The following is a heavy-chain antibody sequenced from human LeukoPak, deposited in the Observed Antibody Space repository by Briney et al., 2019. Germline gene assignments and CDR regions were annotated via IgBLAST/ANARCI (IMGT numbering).Heavy chain of an antibody. CDR1: GFTFSTYA. V-gene: IGHV3-23*01. CDR3: AKAKYCSSITCFVFDN. CDR2: ITGSGGAT. J-gene: IGHJ4*02. D-gene: IGHD2-2*01. Sequence: PGGSLRLSCAASGFTFSTYAVNWVRQAPGKGLEWVSAITGSGGATYYADSVKGRFTISRDNSKNTLYLQMNSLRAEDTAVYYCAKAKYCSSITCFVFDNWGQGTLVTVSS.